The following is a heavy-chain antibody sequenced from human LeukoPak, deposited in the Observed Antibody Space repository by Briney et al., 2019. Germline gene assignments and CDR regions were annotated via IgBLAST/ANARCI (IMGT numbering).Heavy chain of an antibody. Sequence: GGSLRLSCAASGFTFSSYAMSWVRQAPGKGLEWVSAISGSGGSTYYADSVKGRFTISRDNSKNTLYLQMNSLRAEDTAVYYCARGFGCSSTSCPRPDDAFDIWGQGTMVTVSS. CDR1: GFTFSSYA. CDR3: ARGFGCSSTSCPRPDDAFDI. CDR2: ISGSGGST. J-gene: IGHJ3*02. V-gene: IGHV3-23*01. D-gene: IGHD2-2*01.